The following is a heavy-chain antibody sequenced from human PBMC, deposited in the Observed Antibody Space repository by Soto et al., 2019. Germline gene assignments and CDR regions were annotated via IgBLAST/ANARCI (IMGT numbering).Heavy chain of an antibody. Sequence: GGSLRLSCAASGFTFHTYTMNWVRQAPGKGLEWVSSISSSSAYIYYADSVKGRFTISRDNAKDSLFLQMNGLRAEDTAVYYCARDRKLGPGPNYYYYGMDVWGQGTTVTVSS. V-gene: IGHV3-21*01. J-gene: IGHJ6*02. CDR3: ARDRKLGPGPNYYYYGMDV. CDR1: GFTFHTYT. CDR2: ISSSSAYI.